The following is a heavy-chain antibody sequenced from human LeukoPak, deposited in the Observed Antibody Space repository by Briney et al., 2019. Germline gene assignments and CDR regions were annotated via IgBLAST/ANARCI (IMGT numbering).Heavy chain of an antibody. CDR2: ISGSYST. Sequence: PGGSLRLSCAASGFTFSNYAMSWVRQAPGKGLEWVSSISGSYSTYYADSVKGRFTTSRDNSKNTLYLQMNSLRAEDTALYYCAKDYYMGVWGKGTTVTVSS. V-gene: IGHV3-23*01. CDR3: AKDYYMGV. J-gene: IGHJ6*03. CDR1: GFTFSNYA.